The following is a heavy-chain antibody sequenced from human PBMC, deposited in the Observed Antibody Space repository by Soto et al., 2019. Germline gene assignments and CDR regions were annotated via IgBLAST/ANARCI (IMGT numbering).Heavy chain of an antibody. V-gene: IGHV1-18*01. J-gene: IGHJ4*02. Sequence: ASVKVSCKASGYTFTSYGISWVRQAPGQGLEWMGWISAYNGNTNYAQKLQGRVTMTTDTSTSTAYMELRSLRSEDTAVYYCASCTSCYQRLDYWGQGTLVTVSS. D-gene: IGHD2-2*01. CDR1: GYTFTSYG. CDR3: ASCTSCYQRLDY. CDR2: ISAYNGNT.